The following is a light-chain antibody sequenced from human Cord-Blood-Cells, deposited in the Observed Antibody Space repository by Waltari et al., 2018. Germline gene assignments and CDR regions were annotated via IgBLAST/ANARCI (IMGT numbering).Light chain of an antibody. J-gene: IGLJ1*01. Sequence: QSALTQPASVSGSPGQSITISCTGTSSDVGGYNYVPWYHQHPGKAPKLMIYEVSNRPSGVSNRFSGSKSGNTASLTISGLQAEDEADYYCSSYTSSSTLYVFGTGTKVTVL. CDR2: EVS. CDR1: SSDVGGYNY. V-gene: IGLV2-14*01. CDR3: SSYTSSSTLYV.